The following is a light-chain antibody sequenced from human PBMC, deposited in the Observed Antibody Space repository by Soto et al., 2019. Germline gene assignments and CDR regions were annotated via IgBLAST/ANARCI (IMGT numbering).Light chain of an antibody. J-gene: IGLJ3*02. Sequence: QSVLTQPPSVSGAPGQRVTISCAGSSSNLGAGFDVNWYQHLPGTAPKLLIYSNNQRPSGVPDRFSGSKSDTSASLAISGLQSEDEADYYCATWDDSLNGPVFGGGTKLTVL. CDR1: SSNLGAGFD. V-gene: IGLV1-44*01. CDR2: SNN. CDR3: ATWDDSLNGPV.